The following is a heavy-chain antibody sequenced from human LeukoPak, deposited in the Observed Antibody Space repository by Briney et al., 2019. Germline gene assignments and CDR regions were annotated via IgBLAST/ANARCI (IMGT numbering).Heavy chain of an antibody. CDR1: GFTFSSYE. CDR2: ISSSGSTI. Sequence: PGGSLRLSCAASGFTFSSYEMNWVRQAPGKGLVWVSYISSSGSTIYYADSVKGRFTISRDNAKNSLYLQMNSLRAEDTAVYYCARGPTYYYDSSGYFDYWGQGTLVTVSS. D-gene: IGHD3-22*01. J-gene: IGHJ4*02. CDR3: ARGPTYYYDSSGYFDY. V-gene: IGHV3-48*03.